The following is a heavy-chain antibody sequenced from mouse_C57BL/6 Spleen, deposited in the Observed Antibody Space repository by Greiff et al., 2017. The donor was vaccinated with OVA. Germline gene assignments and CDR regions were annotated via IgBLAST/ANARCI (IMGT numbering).Heavy chain of an antibody. Sequence: EVQLQQSGPELVKPGASVKIPCKASGYTFTDYNMDWVKQSHGKSLEWIGDINPNNGGTIYNQKFKGKATLTVDKSASTAYMELRSLTSEDTAVYYCARGGRDFDYWGQGTTITGSS. CDR2: INPNNGGT. CDR1: GYTFTDYN. CDR3: ARGGRDFDY. D-gene: IGHD1-1*02. V-gene: IGHV1-18*01. J-gene: IGHJ2*01.